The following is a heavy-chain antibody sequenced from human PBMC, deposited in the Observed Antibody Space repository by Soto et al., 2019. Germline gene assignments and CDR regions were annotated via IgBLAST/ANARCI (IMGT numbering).Heavy chain of an antibody. CDR3: ARADPPSVWNYDSSGYPHYWYFDL. D-gene: IGHD3-22*01. CDR2: FDPEDGET. CDR1: GYTLTELS. Sequence: ASVKVSCKVSGYTLTELSMHWVRQAPGKGLEWMGGFDPEDGETIYAQKFQGRVTITADESTSTAYMELSSLRSEDTAVYYCARADPPSVWNYDSSGYPHYWYFDLWGRGTLVTVSS. V-gene: IGHV1-24*01. J-gene: IGHJ2*01.